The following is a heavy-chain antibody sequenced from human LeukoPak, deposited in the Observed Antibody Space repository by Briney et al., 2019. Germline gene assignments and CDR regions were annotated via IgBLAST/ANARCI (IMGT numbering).Heavy chain of an antibody. V-gene: IGHV4-59*08. J-gene: IGHJ3*02. CDR1: GGSMSPFY. Sequence: PSETPSLTCTVSGGSMSPFYWSWIRQSPGKGLEWIGSIYYSGGTNYNPSLKSRVTISVDTSKNQFSLELSSVTAADTAVYYCAVNSTKHTFDIWGQGTMVTVSS. D-gene: IGHD1-1*01. CDR3: AVNSTKHTFDI. CDR2: IYYSGGT.